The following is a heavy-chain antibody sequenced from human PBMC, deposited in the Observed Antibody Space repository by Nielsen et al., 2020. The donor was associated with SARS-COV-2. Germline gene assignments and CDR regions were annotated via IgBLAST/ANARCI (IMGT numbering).Heavy chain of an antibody. CDR3: TRDLHDY. CDR2: INAGGSQK. CDR1: GFTFSNYW. J-gene: IGHJ4*02. V-gene: IGHV3-7*03. Sequence: GESLKISCAASGFTFSNYWMHWVRQAPGKGLEWVATINAGGSQKFHVDSVRGRFTISRDVTENSLYLQMNNLRAEDTAIYYCTRDLHDYWGQGTLVTVSS.